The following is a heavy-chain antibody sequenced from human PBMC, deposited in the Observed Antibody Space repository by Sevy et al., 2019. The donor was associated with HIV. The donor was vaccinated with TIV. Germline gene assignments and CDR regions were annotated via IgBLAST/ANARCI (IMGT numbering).Heavy chain of an antibody. J-gene: IGHJ4*02. Sequence: ASVKVSCNASGYIFNNYGIGWVRQAPGQGLEWMGWISAYNGITNYAHKLQGRVTMTTDTSTSTAYMELRSLRSDDTAVYYCARVGGYCSGGNCYRLFYFDYWGQGTLVTVSS. CDR3: ARVGGYCSGGNCYRLFYFDY. CDR1: GYIFNNYG. D-gene: IGHD2-15*01. CDR2: ISAYNGIT. V-gene: IGHV1-18*01.